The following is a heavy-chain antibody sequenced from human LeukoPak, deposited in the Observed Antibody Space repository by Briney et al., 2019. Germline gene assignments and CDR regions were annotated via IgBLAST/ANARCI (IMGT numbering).Heavy chain of an antibody. D-gene: IGHD3-22*01. CDR2: IYYSGST. J-gene: IGHJ4*02. Sequence: TPSETLSLTCTVSGGSISSYYWSWIRQPPGKGLEWIGYIYYSGSTNYNPSLKSRVTISVDTSKNQFSLKLSSVTAADTAVYYCARGRGGDYYDSSGKAFDYWGQGTLVTVSS. CDR1: GGSISSYY. V-gene: IGHV4-59*12. CDR3: ARGRGGDYYDSSGKAFDY.